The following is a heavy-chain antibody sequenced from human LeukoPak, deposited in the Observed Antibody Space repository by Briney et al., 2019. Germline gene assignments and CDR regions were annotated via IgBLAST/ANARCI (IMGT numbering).Heavy chain of an antibody. J-gene: IGHJ4*02. Sequence: GGSLRLSCAASGFTFDDYAMHWVRQAPGKGLEWVSGISWNSGSIGYADSVKGRFTISRDNAKKSLYLQMNSLRAEDTALYYCAKDEGEMATIGIDYWGQGTLVTVSS. CDR3: AKDEGEMATIGIDY. D-gene: IGHD5-24*01. CDR1: GFTFDDYA. CDR2: ISWNSGSI. V-gene: IGHV3-9*01.